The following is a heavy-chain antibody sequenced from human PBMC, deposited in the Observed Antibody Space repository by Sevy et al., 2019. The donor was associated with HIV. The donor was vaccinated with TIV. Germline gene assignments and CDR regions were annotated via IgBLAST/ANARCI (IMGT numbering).Heavy chain of an antibody. V-gene: IGHV3-23*01. CDR3: ARRDSANSFEI. CDR2: ILAGGGST. CDR1: GFTFSNYG. Sequence: GGSLRLSCAASGFTFSNYGMSWVRQAPGKGLEWVSSILAGGGSTYYADSMKGRFTISRDNSKNTLFLQMNSLRAEDTAVYYCARRDSANSFEIWGQGTMVTVSS. J-gene: IGHJ3*02. D-gene: IGHD1-26*01.